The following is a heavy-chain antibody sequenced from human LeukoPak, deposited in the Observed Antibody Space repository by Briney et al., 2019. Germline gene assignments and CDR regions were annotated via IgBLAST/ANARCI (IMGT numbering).Heavy chain of an antibody. CDR1: GFTFSDYS. CDR2: IGIDSGNT. J-gene: IGHJ4*02. CDR3: ARDYKYAFDN. D-gene: IGHD5-24*01. Sequence: GRSLRLSFAASGFTFSDYSMNWVRQAPGKGREWISYIGIDSGNTNYADSVKGRFTISGDKAKNSLYLQMNSLRVEDTAVYYCARDYKYAFDNWGQGTLVTVSS. V-gene: IGHV3-48*01.